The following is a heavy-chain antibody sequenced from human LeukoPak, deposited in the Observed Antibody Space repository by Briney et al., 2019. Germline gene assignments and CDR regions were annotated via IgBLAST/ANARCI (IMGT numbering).Heavy chain of an antibody. Sequence: PGGSLRLSCEGSGFSFSSYWMTWVRQSPGKGPEWVANIKQDESERYTVDSVKGRFTISRDNSKNMLYLQMKSLRAEDTAVYYCARSFSSGATAPDYWGQGTLVTVSS. V-gene: IGHV3-7*03. J-gene: IGHJ4*02. CDR1: GFSFSSYW. CDR3: ARSFSSGATAPDY. D-gene: IGHD1-26*01. CDR2: IKQDESER.